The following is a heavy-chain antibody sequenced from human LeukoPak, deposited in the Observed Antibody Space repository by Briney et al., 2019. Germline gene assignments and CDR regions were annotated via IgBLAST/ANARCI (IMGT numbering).Heavy chain of an antibody. CDR3: ARRRVVVVAAKGFGEAFDI. J-gene: IGHJ3*02. V-gene: IGHV1-2*02. Sequence: ASVKVSCKASGYTFTGYYMHWVRQAPGQGLEWMRWINPNSGGTNYAQKFQGRVTMTRDTSISTAYMELSRLRSDDTAVYYCARRRVVVVAAKGFGEAFDIWGQGTMVTVSS. CDR2: INPNSGGT. CDR1: GYTFTGYY. D-gene: IGHD2-15*01.